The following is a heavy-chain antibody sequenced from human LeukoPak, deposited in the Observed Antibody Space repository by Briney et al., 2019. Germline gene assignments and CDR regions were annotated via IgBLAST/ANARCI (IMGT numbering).Heavy chain of an antibody. Sequence: SETLSLTCIVYGGSISSSSYYWGWIRQPPGKGLEWIGSIYISGNTYYSASLKSRVTMSVDTSKNQFSLKLSSVTAADTAVYYCARHVWEYQLPWTVDYWGQGTLVSVSS. J-gene: IGHJ4*02. D-gene: IGHD2-2*01. CDR3: ARHVWEYQLPWTVDY. V-gene: IGHV4-39*01. CDR2: IYISGNT. CDR1: GGSISSSSYY.